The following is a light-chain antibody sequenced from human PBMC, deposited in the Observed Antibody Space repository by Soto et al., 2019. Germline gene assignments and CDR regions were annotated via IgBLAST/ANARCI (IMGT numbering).Light chain of an antibody. CDR2: EAS. V-gene: IGLV2-23*01. CDR1: SSDIGSYHL. Sequence: QSALTQPAFVSGSLGQSITISCTGTSSDIGSYHLVSWYQHYPGKAPKLMIFEASRRPSGVSDRFSGSKSGITASLTISGLQAEDEAEYYCCSYAGSSTYVFGTGTKLTVL. J-gene: IGLJ1*01. CDR3: CSYAGSSTYV.